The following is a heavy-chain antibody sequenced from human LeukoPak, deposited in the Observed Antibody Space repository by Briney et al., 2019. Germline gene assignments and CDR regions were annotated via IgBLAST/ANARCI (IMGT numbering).Heavy chain of an antibody. D-gene: IGHD2-21*02. CDR3: ARGDCSGDCYHPLYY. CDR1: GFMFSNYA. CDR2: IRHDGTIK. J-gene: IGHJ4*01. V-gene: IGHV3-30*02. Sequence: PGGSLRLSCAASGFMFSNYAMHWVRQAPGQGLDWVAFIRHDGTIKYYGDSVKGRFTISRDNSMNTLYLQLNSLRTDDAAVYYCARGDCSGDCYHPLYYWGQGSLVIVSS.